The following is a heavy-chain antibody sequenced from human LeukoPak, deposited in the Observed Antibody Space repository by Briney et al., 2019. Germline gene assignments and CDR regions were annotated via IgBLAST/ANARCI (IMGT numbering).Heavy chain of an antibody. J-gene: IGHJ4*02. Sequence: GGSLILSCADSGFTFSGYWMNWVRQAPGEGLEWVANINQNGGEKYYVDSVKGRFTISRDNGKNSLYLQMNSLRAEDTAVYYCARYRHLGYWGQGTLVTVSS. CDR2: INQNGGEK. CDR1: GFTFSGYW. V-gene: IGHV3-7*01. CDR3: ARYRHLGY.